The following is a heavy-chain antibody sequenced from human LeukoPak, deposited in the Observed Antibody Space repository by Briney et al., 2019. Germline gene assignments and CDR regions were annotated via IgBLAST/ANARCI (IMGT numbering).Heavy chain of an antibody. J-gene: IGHJ5*02. CDR3: TRGVPAGMNWFDP. D-gene: IGHD2-2*01. CDR1: GFTFSGSA. Sequence: GGSLKLSCAASGFTFSGSAIHWVRQASGKGLEWVGRIRSKANSYATAYAASVKGRFTISRDDSKNTAYLQMNSRKTEDSAVYYCTRGVPAGMNWFDPWGQGTLVTVSS. CDR2: IRSKANSYAT. V-gene: IGHV3-73*01.